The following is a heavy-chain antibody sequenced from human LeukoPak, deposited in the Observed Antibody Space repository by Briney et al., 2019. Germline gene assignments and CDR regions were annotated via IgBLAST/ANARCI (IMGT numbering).Heavy chain of an antibody. CDR1: GFTFSSYA. D-gene: IGHD3-9*01. Sequence: QPGGSLRLSCAASGFTFSSYAMSWVREAPGKGLECVSAISGSGGSTYYADSVKGRFTISRDDSKNTLYLQMNSLRAEDTAVYYCAKAQGAPYYDILTGPDYWGQRTLVTVSS. CDR3: AKAQGAPYYDILTGPDY. V-gene: IGHV3-23*01. J-gene: IGHJ4*02. CDR2: ISGSGGST.